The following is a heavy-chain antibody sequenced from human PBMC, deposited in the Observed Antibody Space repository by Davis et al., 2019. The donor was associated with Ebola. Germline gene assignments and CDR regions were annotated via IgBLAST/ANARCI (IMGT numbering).Heavy chain of an antibody. CDR2: ISYDGSNK. V-gene: IGHV3-30*18. CDR3: AKGGPYSSSLEYGMDV. Sequence: QAPGKGLEWVAVISYDGSNKYYADSVKGRFTISRDNSKNTLYLQMNSLRAEDTAVYYCAKGGPYSSSLEYGMDVGGKGTTVTVSS. D-gene: IGHD6-6*01. J-gene: IGHJ6*04.